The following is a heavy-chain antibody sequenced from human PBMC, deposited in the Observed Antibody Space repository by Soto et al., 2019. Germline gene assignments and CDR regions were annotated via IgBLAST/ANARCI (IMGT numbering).Heavy chain of an antibody. D-gene: IGHD2-2*01. CDR3: ARHSREESGYYGMDV. CDR2: IYYSGST. V-gene: IGHV4-39*01. CDR1: GGSISSSSYY. J-gene: IGHJ6*02. Sequence: QLQLQESGPGLVKPSETLSLTCTVSGGSISSSSYYWGWIRQPPGKGLEWIGSIYYSGSTYYNPSLKSRVTISVDTSQNQFSLKLRSVTAADTAVYYCARHSREESGYYGMDVWGQGTTVTVSS.